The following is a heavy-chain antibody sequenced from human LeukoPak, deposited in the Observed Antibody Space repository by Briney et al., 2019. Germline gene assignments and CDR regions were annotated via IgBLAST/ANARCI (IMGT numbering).Heavy chain of an antibody. CDR3: ARGGLQSFDY. J-gene: IGHJ4*02. CDR2: MKPNSGNT. CDR1: GYTFTSYG. D-gene: IGHD4-11*01. V-gene: IGHV1-8*01. Sequence: GAPGKAPCKAFGYTFTSYGINWGGQARGQGVEWMGWMKPNSGNTGYAQNFQGRGTMTRNTSLSTAYMELSSLRSEDTAVHYCARGGLQSFDYWGQGTLVTVSS.